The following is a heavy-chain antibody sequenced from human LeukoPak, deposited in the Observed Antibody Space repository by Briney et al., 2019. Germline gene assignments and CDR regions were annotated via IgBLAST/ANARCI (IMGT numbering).Heavy chain of an antibody. J-gene: IGHJ4*02. CDR1: GFTFGSYW. Sequence: PGGSLRLSCAASGFTFGSYWMTWVRQAPGRGLEWVANIQQGVSEKNYADSVKGRFTISRDNAKNSLYLQMNSLRAEDTAVYYCARDWEVPAATVDYWGQGTLVTVSS. CDR3: ARDWEVPAATVDY. V-gene: IGHV3-7*01. D-gene: IGHD2-2*01. CDR2: IQQGVSEK.